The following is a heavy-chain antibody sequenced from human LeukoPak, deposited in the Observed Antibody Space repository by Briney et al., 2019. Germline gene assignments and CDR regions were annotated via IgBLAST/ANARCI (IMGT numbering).Heavy chain of an antibody. V-gene: IGHV3-33*06. CDR3: AKDRPFGSYGSNGYYFDY. D-gene: IGHD5-18*01. CDR1: GFTFSSYG. CDR2: IWYDGSNK. J-gene: IGHJ4*02. Sequence: GGSLRPSCAASGFTFSSYGMHWVRQAPGKGLGWVAVIWYDGSNKYYADSVKGRFTISRDNSKNTLYLQMNSLRAEDTAVYYCAKDRPFGSYGSNGYYFDYWGQGTLVTVSS.